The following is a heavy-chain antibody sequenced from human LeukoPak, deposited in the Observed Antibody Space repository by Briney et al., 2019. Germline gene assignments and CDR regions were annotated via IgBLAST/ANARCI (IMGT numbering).Heavy chain of an antibody. CDR2: IWYDGSNK. D-gene: IGHD2-21*02. CDR3: AKALEVTAIFDY. Sequence: SGRSLRLSCAASGFTFSSYGMHWVRQAPGKGLEWVAVIWYDGSNKYYADSVKGRFTISRDNSRSTLYLQMNSLRAEDTAVYYCAKALEVTAIFDYWGQGTLVTVSS. V-gene: IGHV3-33*06. J-gene: IGHJ4*02. CDR1: GFTFSSYG.